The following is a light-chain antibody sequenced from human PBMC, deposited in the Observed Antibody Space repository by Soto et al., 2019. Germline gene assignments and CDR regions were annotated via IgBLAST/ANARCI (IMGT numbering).Light chain of an antibody. V-gene: IGKV1-5*03. J-gene: IGKJ1*01. CDR2: KVS. Sequence: DIQMTQSPSTLSASVGDRVTITCRASQSISSWLAWYQQKPGKAPKVLIYKVSSLERGVPSMFSGTGSGTEFTLTISTVQPDDFATYYCQQYSNYSGTFGQGTKVEIK. CDR1: QSISSW. CDR3: QQYSNYSGT.